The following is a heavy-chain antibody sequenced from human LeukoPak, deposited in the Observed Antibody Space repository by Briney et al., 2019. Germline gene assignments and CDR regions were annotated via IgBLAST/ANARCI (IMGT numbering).Heavy chain of an antibody. Sequence: GESLKISCKGSGYSFTSYWIGWVRQMPGKGLEWMGIIYPGYSDTRYSPSFQGQVTISADKSISTAYLQWSSLKASDTAVYYCARLTYYYGSGSSYYFDYWGQGTLVTVSS. V-gene: IGHV5-51*01. CDR2: IYPGYSDT. CDR3: ARLTYYYGSGSSYYFDY. CDR1: GYSFTSYW. D-gene: IGHD3-10*01. J-gene: IGHJ4*02.